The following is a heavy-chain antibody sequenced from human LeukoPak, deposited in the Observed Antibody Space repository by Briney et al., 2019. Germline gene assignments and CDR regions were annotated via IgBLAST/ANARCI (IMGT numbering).Heavy chain of an antibody. CDR2: INHSGST. CDR1: GGSFSAHY. Sequence: SETLSLTCVVSGGSFSAHYWSWIRQPPGMGLEWIGEINHSGSTNYNPSLKSRVTMSVDTSKNQFSLELSSVNAADTAVYYCARYFTFDSSGYYYTFDYWGQGTLVTVSS. J-gene: IGHJ4*02. D-gene: IGHD3-22*01. CDR3: ARYFTFDSSGYYYTFDY. V-gene: IGHV4-34*01.